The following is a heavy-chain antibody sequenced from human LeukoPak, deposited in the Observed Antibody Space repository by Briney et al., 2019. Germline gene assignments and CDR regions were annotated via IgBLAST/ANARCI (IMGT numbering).Heavy chain of an antibody. D-gene: IGHD1-20*01. CDR1: GFTFSIHA. CDR2: ISGSGGNT. J-gene: IGHJ4*02. Sequence: QTGGSLRLSCAASGFTFSIHAMDWVRQAPGKGLEWVSGISGSGGNTYYADSVKGRFTISRDNSKNTLYLQMNSLRAEDTAVYYCAKGYNWGTYYFDYWGQGALVTVSS. CDR3: AKGYNWGTYYFDY. V-gene: IGHV3-23*01.